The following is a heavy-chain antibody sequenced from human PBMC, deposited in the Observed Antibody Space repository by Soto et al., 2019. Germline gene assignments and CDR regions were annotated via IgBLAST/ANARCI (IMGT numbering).Heavy chain of an antibody. Sequence: TVAGGKSVSGGDCWSCINRPPGKGLEWIGYIYYSGSTYYSPSLKSRVTISVDTSKNQFSLKLNSVTAADTAVYYCARVDLSTVYRCLDVWGQAT. D-gene: IGHD3-9*01. CDR1: GGKSVSGGDC. J-gene: IGHJ6*01. CDR2: IYYSGST. V-gene: IGHV4-30-4*01. CDR3: ARVDLSTVYRCLDV.